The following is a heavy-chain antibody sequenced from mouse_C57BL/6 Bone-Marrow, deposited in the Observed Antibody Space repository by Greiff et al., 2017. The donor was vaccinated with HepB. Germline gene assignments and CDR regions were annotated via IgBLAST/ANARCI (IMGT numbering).Heavy chain of an antibody. D-gene: IGHD1-1*01. CDR2: IDPSDSYT. V-gene: IGHV1-50*01. Sequence: QVQLQQPGAELVKPGASVKLSCKASGYTFTSYWMQWVKQRPGQGLEWIGEIDPSDSYTNYNQKFKGKATLTVDTSSSTAYMQLSSLTSEDSAVYYCARCVYYGSSYPYWYFDVWGTGTTVTVSS. CDR1: GYTFTSYW. J-gene: IGHJ1*03. CDR3: ARCVYYGSSYPYWYFDV.